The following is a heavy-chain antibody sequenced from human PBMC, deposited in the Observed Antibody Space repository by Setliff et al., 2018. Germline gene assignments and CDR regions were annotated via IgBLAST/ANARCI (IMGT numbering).Heavy chain of an antibody. CDR3: GRHKGYYDSSGYYYPNAFDI. Sequence: GESLKISCQGSGYSFTTYWIGWVRQMPGKGLEWMGIIYPGDSDARYSPSFQGQVTISADKAITTAYLQWSSLKASDTAMYYCGRHKGYYDSSGYYYPNAFDIWGQGTMVTVSS. CDR1: GYSFTTYW. V-gene: IGHV5-51*01. D-gene: IGHD3-22*01. CDR2: IYPGDSDA. J-gene: IGHJ3*02.